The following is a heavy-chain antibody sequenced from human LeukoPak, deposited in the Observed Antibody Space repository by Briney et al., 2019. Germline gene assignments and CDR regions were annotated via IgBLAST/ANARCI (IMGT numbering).Heavy chain of an antibody. J-gene: IGHJ4*02. CDR1: GYTFTSYD. Sequence: ASVKVSCKASGYTFTSYDINWVRQATGHGLEWMGWMNPNSGNTGYAQKFQGRVTMTRNTSISTAYMELSSLRSEDTAVYYCARGRIAVAGTFPYWGQGTLVTVSS. CDR2: MNPNSGNT. CDR3: ARGRIAVAGTFPY. V-gene: IGHV1-8*01. D-gene: IGHD6-19*01.